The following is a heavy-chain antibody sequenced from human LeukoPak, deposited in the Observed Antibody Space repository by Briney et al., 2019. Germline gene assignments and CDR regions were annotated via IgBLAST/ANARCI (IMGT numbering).Heavy chain of an antibody. D-gene: IGHD2-15*01. V-gene: IGHV3-48*03. J-gene: IGHJ4*02. Sequence: GGSLTLSCAAAGFTLSSYEMNWVRQAPGKGLEWVSYSSSSGSTTYYADSVKGRFTISRDNAKNSLYLQMNSLRDEDTAVYYCARGSRGYKYFFDYWGQGTLVTVSS. CDR2: SSSSGSTT. CDR1: GFTLSSYE. CDR3: ARGSRGYKYFFDY.